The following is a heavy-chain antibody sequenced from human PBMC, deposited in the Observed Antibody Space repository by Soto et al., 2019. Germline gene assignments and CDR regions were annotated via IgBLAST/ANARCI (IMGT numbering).Heavy chain of an antibody. V-gene: IGHV3-30-3*01. Sequence: GGSLRLSCAASGFTFSSYAMHWVRQAPGKGLEWVAVISYDGSNKYYADSVKGRFTISRDNSKNTLYLQMNSLRAEDTAVYYCARSLIIDIVATITQGQFDYWGQGTLVTVSS. CDR3: ARSLIIDIVATITQGQFDY. CDR2: ISYDGSNK. D-gene: IGHD5-12*01. CDR1: GFTFSSYA. J-gene: IGHJ4*02.